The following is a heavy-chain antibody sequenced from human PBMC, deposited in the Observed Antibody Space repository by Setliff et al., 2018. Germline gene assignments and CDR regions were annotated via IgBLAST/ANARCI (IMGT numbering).Heavy chain of an antibody. Sequence: GGSLRLSCAASGFTFDEYAMHWVRQAPGKGLEWVSLISWDGGSTYYADSVKGRFTISRDNSKNSLYLHMNSLRTEDTAFYFCAKGEEPIVVVTSLDYWGQGTLVT. CDR1: GFTFDEYA. V-gene: IGHV3-43D*03. CDR2: ISWDGGST. CDR3: AKGEEPIVVVTSLDY. J-gene: IGHJ4*02. D-gene: IGHD2-21*02.